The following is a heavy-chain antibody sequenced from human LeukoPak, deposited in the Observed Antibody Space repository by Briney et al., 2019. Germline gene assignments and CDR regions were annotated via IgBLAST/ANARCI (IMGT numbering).Heavy chain of an antibody. V-gene: IGHV3-48*02. J-gene: IGHJ5*02. CDR2: SNAAGSPA. D-gene: IGHD2-15*01. Sequence: PGGSLRLSCTGSGFTFSNYRMNWVRQAPGKGLEWISYSNAAGSPASYAESVQGRFTISRDNAKNSLYLQMNSLRDDDTAVYYCARDLATRRGYCSGGSCPPGWFDPWGQGTLVTVSS. CDR3: ARDLATRRGYCSGGSCPPGWFDP. CDR1: GFTFSNYR.